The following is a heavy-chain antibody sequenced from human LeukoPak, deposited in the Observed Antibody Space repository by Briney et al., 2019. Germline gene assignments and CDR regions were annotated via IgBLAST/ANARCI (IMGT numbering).Heavy chain of an antibody. Sequence: GRSLRLSCAAFGFTFSSYAMHWVRQAPGKGLEWVAVISYDGSNKYYADSVKGRFTISRDNSKNTLYLQMNSLRAEDTAVYYCLGGAVAGNWGQGTLVTVSS. CDR1: GFTFSSYA. CDR2: ISYDGSNK. CDR3: LGGAVAGN. V-gene: IGHV3-30-3*01. J-gene: IGHJ4*02. D-gene: IGHD6-19*01.